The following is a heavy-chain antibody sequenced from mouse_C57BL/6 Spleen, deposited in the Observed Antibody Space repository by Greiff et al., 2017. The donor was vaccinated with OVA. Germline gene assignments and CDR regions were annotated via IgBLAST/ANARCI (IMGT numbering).Heavy chain of an antibody. CDR2: INSDGGST. CDR3: ARHSSGYGAMDY. V-gene: IGHV5-2*01. CDR1: EYEFPSHD. D-gene: IGHD3-2*02. Sequence: DVKLQESGGGLVQPGESLKLSCESNEYEFPSHDMSWVRKTPEKRLELVAAINSDGGSTYYPDTMERRFIISRDNTKKTLYLQMSSLRSEDTALYYCARHSSGYGAMDYWGQGTSVTVSS. J-gene: IGHJ4*01.